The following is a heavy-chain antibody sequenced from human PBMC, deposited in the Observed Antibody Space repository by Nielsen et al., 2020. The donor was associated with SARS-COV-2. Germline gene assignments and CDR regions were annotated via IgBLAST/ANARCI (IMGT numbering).Heavy chain of an antibody. Sequence: VRPMPGKGLEWMGIINPSGGSTSYAQKFQGRVTMTRDTSTSTVYMELSSLRSEDTAVYYCARDLTVVTASPYSYYYGMDVWGQGTTITVSS. D-gene: IGHD2-21*02. CDR3: ARDLTVVTASPYSYYYGMDV. J-gene: IGHJ6*02. CDR2: INPSGGST. V-gene: IGHV1-46*01.